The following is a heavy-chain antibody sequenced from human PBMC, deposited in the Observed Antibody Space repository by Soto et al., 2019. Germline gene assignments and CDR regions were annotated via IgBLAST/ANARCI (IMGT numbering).Heavy chain of an antibody. D-gene: IGHD3-22*01. V-gene: IGHV3-23*01. CDR1: GFTFSSYA. J-gene: IGHJ4*02. CDR2: ISGSGGST. Sequence: EVQLLESGGGLVQPGGSLRLSCAASGFTFSSYAMSWVRQAPGKGLEWVSAISGSGGSTYYADSVKGRFTISRDNSNNTLYLQMNSLRAEYTAVYYCAKDNLFYDSSGYYVNWGQGTLVTVSS. CDR3: AKDNLFYDSSGYYVN.